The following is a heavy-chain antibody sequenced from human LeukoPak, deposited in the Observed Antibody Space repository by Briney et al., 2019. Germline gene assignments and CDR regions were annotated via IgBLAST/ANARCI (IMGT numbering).Heavy chain of an antibody. CDR1: GFTFNDYT. Sequence: GGSLRLSCAASGFTFNDYTMTWVRQAPGKGLEWVSSITGDCNYIFYADSVKGRFTISRDNAQNSLFLELNSLRGEDTAVYYCARSPLRRNYFHYWGQGTLVTVSS. CDR3: ARSPLRRNYFHY. D-gene: IGHD1-14*01. V-gene: IGHV3-21*01. J-gene: IGHJ4*02. CDR2: ITGDCNYI.